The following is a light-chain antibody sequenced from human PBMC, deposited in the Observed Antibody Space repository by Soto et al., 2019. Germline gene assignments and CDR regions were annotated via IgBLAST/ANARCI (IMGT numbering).Light chain of an antibody. CDR3: LQHNFYPPT. V-gene: IGKV1-17*03. Sequence: DIQMTQSPSAMSASVGDRVTITCRASQGIHKHLAWFQQKPGKVPKRLIYGASSLQSGVPSRFSGSGSGTEFTLTISSLQPEDFATYYCLQHNFYPPTFGQGTRLE. CDR1: QGIHKH. J-gene: IGKJ5*01. CDR2: GAS.